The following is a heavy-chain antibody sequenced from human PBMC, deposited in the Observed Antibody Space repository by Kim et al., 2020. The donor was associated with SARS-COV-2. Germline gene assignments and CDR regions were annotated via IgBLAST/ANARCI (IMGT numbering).Heavy chain of an antibody. D-gene: IGHD5-12*01. CDR2: INPNSGGT. CDR3: ARAKGRDGYNFGYFDY. J-gene: IGHJ4*02. CDR1: GYTFTGYY. V-gene: IGHV1-2*02. Sequence: ASVKVSCKASGYTFTGYYMHWVRQAPGQGLEWMGWINPNSGGTNYAQKFQGRVTMTRDTSISTAYMELSRLRSDDTAVYYCARAKGRDGYNFGYFDYWGQGTLVTVSS.